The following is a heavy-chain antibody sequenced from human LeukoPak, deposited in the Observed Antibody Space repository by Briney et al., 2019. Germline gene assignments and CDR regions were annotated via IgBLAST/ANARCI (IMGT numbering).Heavy chain of an antibody. CDR2: IWYDGSNK. J-gene: IGHJ4*02. Sequence: GGSLRLSCAASGFTFSSYGMHWVRQAPGKGLEWVAVIWYDGSNKYYADSVKGRFTIARDNSKNTLYLQMNSLRAEDTAVYYCARTMRPILTGYYSLDYWGQGTLVTVSS. D-gene: IGHD3-9*01. CDR3: ARTMRPILTGYYSLDY. CDR1: GFTFSSYG. V-gene: IGHV3-33*01.